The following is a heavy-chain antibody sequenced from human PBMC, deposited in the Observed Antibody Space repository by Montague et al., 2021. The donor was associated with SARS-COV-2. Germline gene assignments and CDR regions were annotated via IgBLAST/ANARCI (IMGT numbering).Heavy chain of an antibody. J-gene: IGHJ4*02. Sequence: PALVKPTQTLTLTCTFSGFSLSTSGMCVSWIRQPPGKALEWLTLIDWDDDKYYSTSLKTRLTISKDTSKNRVVLTMTNMDPVGTATYYCARSYGTTVVTRAFDYWGQGTLVTVSS. V-gene: IGHV2-70*01. D-gene: IGHD4-23*01. CDR2: IDWDDDK. CDR1: GFSLSTSGMC. CDR3: ARSYGTTVVTRAFDY.